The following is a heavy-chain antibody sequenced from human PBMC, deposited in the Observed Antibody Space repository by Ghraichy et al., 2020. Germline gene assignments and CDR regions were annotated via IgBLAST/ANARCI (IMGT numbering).Heavy chain of an antibody. CDR3: ARLGVPPYYFDS. CDR1: GYYFTSYW. CDR2: IDPSNSYI. J-gene: IGHJ4*02. V-gene: IGHV5-10-1*01. D-gene: IGHD6-6*01. Sequence: GGSLNISCEASGYYFTSYWITWVRQMPGKGLEWMGRIDPSNSYINYNPSFQGHVTISADKSLSTAYLQWSSLKASDTAMYYCARLGVPPYYFDSWGQGTVVTVSS.